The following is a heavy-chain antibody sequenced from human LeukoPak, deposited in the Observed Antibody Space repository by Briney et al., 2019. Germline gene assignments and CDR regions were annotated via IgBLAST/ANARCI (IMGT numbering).Heavy chain of an antibody. D-gene: IGHD3-9*01. Sequence: SETLSLTCTVSGGSISSYYWSWIRQPPGKGLEWIGYIYYSGSTNYNPSLKSRVTISVDTSKNQFSLKLSSVTAADTAVYYCARGEDILTGYSLDYRGQGTLVTVSS. V-gene: IGHV4-59*01. J-gene: IGHJ4*02. CDR1: GGSISSYY. CDR3: ARGEDILTGYSLDY. CDR2: IYYSGST.